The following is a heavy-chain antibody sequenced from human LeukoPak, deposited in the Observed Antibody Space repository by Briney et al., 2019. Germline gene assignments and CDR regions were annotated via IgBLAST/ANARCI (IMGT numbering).Heavy chain of an antibody. D-gene: IGHD1-1*01. CDR3: ARDRNWSHDAFDI. Sequence: GGSLRLSCAAPGFTFSSYAMHWVRQAPGKGLEWVAVISYDGSNKYYADSVKGRFTISRDNSKNTLYLQMNSLRAEDTAVYYCARDRNWSHDAFDIWGQGTMVTVSS. CDR1: GFTFSSYA. CDR2: ISYDGSNK. V-gene: IGHV3-30-3*01. J-gene: IGHJ3*02.